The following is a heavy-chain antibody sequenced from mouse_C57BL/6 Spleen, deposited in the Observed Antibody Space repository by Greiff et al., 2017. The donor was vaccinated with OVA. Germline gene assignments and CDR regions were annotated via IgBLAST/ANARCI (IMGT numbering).Heavy chain of an antibody. J-gene: IGHJ3*01. CDR1: GYTFTDYY. CDR2: INPNNGGT. V-gene: IGHV1-26*01. CDR3: AYYGSSGWFAY. Sequence: EVQLQQSGPELVKPGASVKISCKASGYTFTDYYMNWVKQSHGKSLEWIGDINPNNGGTSYNQKFKGKATLTVDKSSSTAYMELRSLTSEDSAVYYCAYYGSSGWFAYWGQGTLVTVSA. D-gene: IGHD1-1*01.